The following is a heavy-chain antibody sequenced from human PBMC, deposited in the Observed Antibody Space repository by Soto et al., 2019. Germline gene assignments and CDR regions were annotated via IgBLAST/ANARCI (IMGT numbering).Heavy chain of an antibody. CDR1: GGSISSYY. J-gene: IGHJ6*02. V-gene: IGHV4-59*01. D-gene: IGHD2-2*01. Sequence: SETLSLTCTVSGGSISSYYWSWIRQPPGKGLEWIGYIYYSGSTNYNPSLKSRVTISVDTSKNQFSLKLSSVTAADTAVYYCARDIIVVVPADHYYYYYGMDVWGQGTTVTVSS. CDR2: IYYSGST. CDR3: ARDIIVVVPADHYYYYYGMDV.